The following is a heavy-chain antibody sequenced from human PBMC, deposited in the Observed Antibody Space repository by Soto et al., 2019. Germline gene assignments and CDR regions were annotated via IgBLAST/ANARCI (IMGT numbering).Heavy chain of an antibody. CDR3: ARDWAGPLDY. Sequence: QVQLVESGGGVVQPGRSLRLSCAASGFTFSSYAMHWVRQAPGKGLEWVAVISYDGSNKYYADSVKGRFTISRDNSKNTLYLQMNSLRAEATAVYYCARDWAGPLDYWGQGTLVTVSS. CDR1: GFTFSSYA. D-gene: IGHD7-27*01. J-gene: IGHJ4*02. CDR2: ISYDGSNK. V-gene: IGHV3-30-3*01.